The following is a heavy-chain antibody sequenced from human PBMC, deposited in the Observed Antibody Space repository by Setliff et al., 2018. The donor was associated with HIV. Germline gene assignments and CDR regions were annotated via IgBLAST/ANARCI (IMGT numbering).Heavy chain of an antibody. CDR2: INADNGNT. CDR3: ARAPYSSVMHYFDY. CDR1: GYTFTGYY. Sequence: ASVKVSCKASGYTFTGYYMHWVRQAPGQRLEWMGWINADNGNTEYSQRSQGRITMTTDTSLTTAYMELSRLRSDDTAVYYCARAPYSSVMHYFDYWGQGTLVTVS. J-gene: IGHJ4*02. D-gene: IGHD4-4*01. V-gene: IGHV1-2*02.